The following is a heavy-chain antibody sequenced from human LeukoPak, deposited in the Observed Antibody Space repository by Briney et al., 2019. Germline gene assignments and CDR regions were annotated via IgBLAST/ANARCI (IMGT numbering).Heavy chain of an antibody. CDR1: GGSFSGYY. CDR3: ARGEYNWNPQDY. D-gene: IGHD1-20*01. J-gene: IGHJ4*02. CDR2: INHSGST. Sequence: SETLSLTCAVYGGSFSGYYWSWIRQPPGKGLEWIGEINHSGSTNYNPSLKSRVTISVDRSKNQFSLKLSSVTAADTAVYYCARGEYNWNPQDYWGQGTLVTVSS. V-gene: IGHV4-34*01.